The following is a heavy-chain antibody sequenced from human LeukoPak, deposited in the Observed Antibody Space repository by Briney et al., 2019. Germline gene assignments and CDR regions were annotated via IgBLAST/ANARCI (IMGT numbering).Heavy chain of an antibody. J-gene: IGHJ2*01. Sequence: SETLSLTCTVSGGSISSYYWSWIRQPPGKGLEWIGYIYYSGSTNCNPSLKSRVTISVDTSKNQFSLKLSSVTAADTAVYYCASAPYYDFWSGYYTNWYFDLWGRGTLVTVSS. CDR3: ASAPYYDFWSGYYTNWYFDL. CDR1: GGSISSYY. V-gene: IGHV4-59*01. D-gene: IGHD3-3*01. CDR2: IYYSGST.